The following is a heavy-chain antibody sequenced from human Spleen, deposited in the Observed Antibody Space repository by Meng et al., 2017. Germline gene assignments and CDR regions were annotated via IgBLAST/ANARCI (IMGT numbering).Heavy chain of an antibody. CDR3: ARERRGIAVAGTAD. CDR1: GGSISSSSYY. CDR2: IYYSGST. D-gene: IGHD6-19*01. Sequence: SETLSLTCTVSGGSISSSSYYWGWIRQPPGKGLEWIGSIYYSGSTYYNPSLKSRVTISVDTSKNQFSLKLSSVTAADTAVYYCARERRGIAVAGTADWGQGTLVTVSS. J-gene: IGHJ4*02. V-gene: IGHV4-39*07.